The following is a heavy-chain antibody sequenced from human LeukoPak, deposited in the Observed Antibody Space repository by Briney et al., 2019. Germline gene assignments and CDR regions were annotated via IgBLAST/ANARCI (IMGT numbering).Heavy chain of an antibody. CDR3: AREATAVEKFAFDI. J-gene: IGHJ3*02. CDR1: GFTFSSYW. CDR2: INSDGSST. V-gene: IGHV3-74*01. Sequence: GGSLRLSCAASGFTFSSYWVHWVRHAPGKGLVRVSRINSDGSSTNYADSVKGRFTISRDNAKNTLYLQMNSLRAEDTAVYYCAREATAVEKFAFDIWGQGTMVTVSA. D-gene: IGHD4-23*01.